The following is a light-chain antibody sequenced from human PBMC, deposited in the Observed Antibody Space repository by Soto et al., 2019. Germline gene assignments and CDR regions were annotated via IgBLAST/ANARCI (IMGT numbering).Light chain of an antibody. V-gene: IGLV2-11*01. J-gene: IGLJ3*02. CDR1: SSDVGGYNY. Sequence: QSALTQPHSVSGSPGQSVTISCTGTSSDVGGYNYVSWYQQHPGKAPKLMIYDVSKRPSGVPDRFSGSKSGNTASLTISGLQAEDDADYYCCSYAGSYTLVFGGGTKLTVL. CDR3: CSYAGSYTLV. CDR2: DVS.